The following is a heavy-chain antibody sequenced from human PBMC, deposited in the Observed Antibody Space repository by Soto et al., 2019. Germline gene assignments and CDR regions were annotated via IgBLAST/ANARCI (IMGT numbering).Heavy chain of an antibody. V-gene: IGHV3-48*03. CDR3: ARDSDSDF. CDR1: GFNFNDYE. J-gene: IGHJ4*02. Sequence: LRLSCAASGFNFNDYEMTWVRQAPGKGLEWVSYISHSGTTISYADSVKGRFTISRDNAKNSLYLQMDSLRAEDTAVYYCARDSDSDFWGQGTLVTVS. D-gene: IGHD5-18*01. CDR2: ISHSGTTI.